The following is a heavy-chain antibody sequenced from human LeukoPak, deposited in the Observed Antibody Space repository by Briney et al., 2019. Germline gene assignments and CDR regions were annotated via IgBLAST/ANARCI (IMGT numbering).Heavy chain of an antibody. D-gene: IGHD3-3*01. Sequence: PSETLSLTCTVSGGSISSYYWSWIRQTPGKGLEWMGYIYYSGSTNYNPSLKSRVTISVDTSKNQFSLKLSSVTAADTAVYYCARASYDFWSSWFDPWGQGILVTVSS. CDR3: ARASYDFWSSWFDP. J-gene: IGHJ5*02. CDR1: GGSISSYY. CDR2: IYYSGST. V-gene: IGHV4-59*01.